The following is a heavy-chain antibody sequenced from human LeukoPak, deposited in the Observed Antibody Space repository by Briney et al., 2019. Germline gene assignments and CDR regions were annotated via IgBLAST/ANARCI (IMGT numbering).Heavy chain of an antibody. V-gene: IGHV3-15*01. J-gene: IGHJ5*02. Sequence: GGSLRLSCAASGFTFSNAWMSWVRQAPGKGLEWVGRIQSKTDSGTTDYAAPVKGRFTISRDDSENTLYLQMNSLKTDDTAVYYCTTELYCGGDCYPGAWGQGTLVTVSS. D-gene: IGHD2-21*02. CDR1: GFTFSNAW. CDR2: IQSKTDSGTT. CDR3: TTELYCGGDCYPGA.